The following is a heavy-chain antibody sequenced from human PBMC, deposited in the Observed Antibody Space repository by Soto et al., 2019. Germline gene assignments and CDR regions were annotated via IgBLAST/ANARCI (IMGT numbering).Heavy chain of an antibody. CDR1: GFTFSSYG. J-gene: IGHJ6*02. D-gene: IGHD3-9*01. CDR3: AKGILVPVSMTGSPYYYYYGMDV. V-gene: IGHV3-30*18. CDR2: ISYDGSNK. Sequence: GGSLRLSCAASGFTFSSYGMHWVRQAPGKGLEWVAVISYDGSNKYYADSVKGRFTISRDNSKNTLYLQMNSLRAEDTAVYYCAKGILVPVSMTGSPYYYYYGMDVWGQGTTVTVSS.